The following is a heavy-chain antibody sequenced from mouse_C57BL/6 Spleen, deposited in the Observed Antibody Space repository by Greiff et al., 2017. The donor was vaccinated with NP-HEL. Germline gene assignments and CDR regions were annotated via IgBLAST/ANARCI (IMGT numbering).Heavy chain of an antibody. Sequence: QVQLQQSGAELAKPGASVKLSCKASGYTFTSYWMHWVKQRPGQGLEWIGYINPSSGYTKYNQKFKDKATLTADKSSGTAYMQLSSLTYEDSAVYYCARGKFITTVVDAMDYWGQGTSVTVSS. CDR3: ARGKFITTVVDAMDY. J-gene: IGHJ4*01. D-gene: IGHD1-1*01. CDR2: INPSSGYT. V-gene: IGHV1-7*01. CDR1: GYTFTSYW.